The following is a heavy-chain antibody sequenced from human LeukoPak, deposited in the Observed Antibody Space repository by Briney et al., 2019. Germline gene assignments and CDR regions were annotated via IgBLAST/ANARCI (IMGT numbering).Heavy chain of an antibody. V-gene: IGHV3-23*01. CDR2: ISGSGGST. CDR3: ASDRDGYNK. D-gene: IGHD5-24*01. J-gene: IGHJ4*02. CDR1: GFTFSSYA. Sequence: GGSLRLSCAASGFTFSSYAMSWVRQAPGKGLEWVSAISGSGGSTYYADSVEGRFTISRDNAKNSLYLQMNSLRAEDTAVYYCASDRDGYNKWGQGTLVTVSS.